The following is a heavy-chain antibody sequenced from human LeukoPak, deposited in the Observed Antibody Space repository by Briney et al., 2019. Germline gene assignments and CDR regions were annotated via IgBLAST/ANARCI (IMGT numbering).Heavy chain of an antibody. CDR3: ARARSGSYLDWFDP. J-gene: IGHJ5*02. V-gene: IGHV4-59*01. D-gene: IGHD3-10*01. CDR1: GGSISSYS. Sequence: SETLSLTCTVSGGSISSYSWSWIRQPPGKGLEWIGYIYYSGGTYYNPSLKSRVTISVDTSKNQFSLKLNSVTAADTAVYYCARARSGSYLDWFDPWGQGTLVTVSS. CDR2: IYYSGGT.